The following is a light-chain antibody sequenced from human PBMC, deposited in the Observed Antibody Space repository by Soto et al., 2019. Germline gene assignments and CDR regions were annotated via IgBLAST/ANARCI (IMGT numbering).Light chain of an antibody. CDR2: DAS. J-gene: IGKJ2*01. CDR1: QDINNY. CDR3: QQCDNLPYT. V-gene: IGKV1-33*01. Sequence: DVLMTQSPSSLSASVVDRVTITCQASQDINNYLNWYQQKPGKAPKLLIYDASNLETGVPLGFSGSGSGTEFTFTIISLQPEDIATYYCQQCDNLPYTFGQGTKLEMK.